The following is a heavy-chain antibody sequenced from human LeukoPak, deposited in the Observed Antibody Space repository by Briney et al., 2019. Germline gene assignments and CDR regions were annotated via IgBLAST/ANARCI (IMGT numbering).Heavy chain of an antibody. D-gene: IGHD3-22*01. CDR2: ISGRGGST. CDR3: AKGFRYYYDSSGYPDY. J-gene: IGHJ4*02. CDR1: GFTVSSYA. Sequence: GGSLRLSCAASGFTVSSYAICWVRQAPGKGLEWVSAISGRGGSTYYADSVKGRFTISRDNSKNTLYLQMNSLRAEDTAVYYCAKGFRYYYDSSGYPDYWGQGTLVTVSS. V-gene: IGHV3-23*01.